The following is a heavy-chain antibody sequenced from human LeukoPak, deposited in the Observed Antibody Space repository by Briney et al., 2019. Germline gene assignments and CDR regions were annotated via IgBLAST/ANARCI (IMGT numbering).Heavy chain of an antibody. CDR2: IFYSGNT. J-gene: IGHJ4*02. V-gene: IGHV4-39*07. CDR3: ARDPLTYGSSSTTDY. Sequence: SETLSLTCTVSGGSIDIGTYYWIWIRQPPGQGLDRNGSIFYSGNTYYHPSLKSRVTISLDTSKNQFSLKRSSVTAADTSVYYCARDPLTYGSSSTTDYWGQGTLVTVSS. D-gene: IGHD6-13*01. CDR1: GGSIDIGTYY.